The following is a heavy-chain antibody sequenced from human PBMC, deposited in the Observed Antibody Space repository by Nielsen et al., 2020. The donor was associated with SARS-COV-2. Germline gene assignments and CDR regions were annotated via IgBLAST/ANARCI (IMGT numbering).Heavy chain of an antibody. CDR1: GGSISSSNW. D-gene: IGHD3-3*02. CDR2: IYHSGST. Sequence: SETLSLTCAVSGGSISSSNWWSWVRQPPGKGLEWIGEIYHSGSTNYNPSLKSRVTISVDKSKNQFSLKLSSVTAADTAVYYCARDRTILASAQSYYYYGMDVWGPGTTVTVSS. CDR3: ARDRTILASAQSYYYYGMDV. V-gene: IGHV4-4*02. J-gene: IGHJ6*02.